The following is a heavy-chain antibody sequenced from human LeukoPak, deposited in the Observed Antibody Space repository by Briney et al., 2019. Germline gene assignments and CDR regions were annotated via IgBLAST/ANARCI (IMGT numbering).Heavy chain of an antibody. CDR1: GYSFSDYY. Sequence: ASVKVSCKASGYSFSDYYIHWVRQAPGQGLEWMGWINPDSGGTHYAQKFQGRVTLTRDTSLSTAYMELSRLRSDGTAVYYCAKDISTHMEPPDWFDSWGQGTLVTVSS. V-gene: IGHV1-2*02. J-gene: IGHJ5*01. CDR3: AKDISTHMEPPDWFDS. D-gene: IGHD1-1*01. CDR2: INPDSGGT.